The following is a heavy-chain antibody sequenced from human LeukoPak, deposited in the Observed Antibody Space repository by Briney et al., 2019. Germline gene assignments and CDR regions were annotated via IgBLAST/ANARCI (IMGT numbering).Heavy chain of an antibody. Sequence: SETLSLTCTVSGGSISSGSYYWSWIRQPPGKGLEWIGEINHSGSTNYNPSLKSRVTISVNTSKNQFSLKLSSVTPADTAVYXXXXXXXXXXXXAAIRGSNWFDPWGQGTLVTVSS. CDR3: XXXXXXXXXXAAIRGSNWFDP. D-gene: IGHD2-2*01. V-gene: IGHV4-39*07. CDR1: GGSISSGSYY. J-gene: IGHJ5*02. CDR2: INHSGST.